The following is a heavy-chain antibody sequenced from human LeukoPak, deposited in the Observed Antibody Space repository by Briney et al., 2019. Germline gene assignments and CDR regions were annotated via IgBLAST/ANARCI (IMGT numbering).Heavy chain of an antibody. CDR1: GFTFSNYW. CDR3: ARALSAVTKNFDY. Sequence: QPGGSLRLSCAASGFTFSNYWMSWVRQAPGKGLEWVANIRKDGSEKHYVDSVKGLFTISRDNAKNSLYLQMNSLRAEDTAVYYCARALSAVTKNFDYWGQGTLVTVSS. D-gene: IGHD4-17*01. V-gene: IGHV3-7*01. J-gene: IGHJ4*02. CDR2: IRKDGSEK.